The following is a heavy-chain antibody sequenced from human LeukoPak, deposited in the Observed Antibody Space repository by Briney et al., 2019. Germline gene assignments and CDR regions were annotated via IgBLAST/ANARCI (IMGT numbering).Heavy chain of an antibody. D-gene: IGHD3-22*01. Sequence: SETLSLTCTVSGGSISYYYWNWIRQPPGKGLEWIGYIYYSGSTNYNPSLKSRVTISVDTSKNQFSLKLSSVTAADTAVYYCARLYYDSSGYYYFDYWGLGTLVTVSS. CDR2: IYYSGST. V-gene: IGHV4-59*01. J-gene: IGHJ4*02. CDR3: ARLYYDSSGYYYFDY. CDR1: GGSISYYY.